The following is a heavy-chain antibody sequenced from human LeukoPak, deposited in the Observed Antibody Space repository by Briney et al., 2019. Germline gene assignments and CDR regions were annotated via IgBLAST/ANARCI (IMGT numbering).Heavy chain of an antibody. CDR2: INHSGST. J-gene: IGHJ4*02. D-gene: IGHD5-18*01. Sequence: SETLSLTCAVYGGSFSGYYWSWIRQPPGKGLEWIGEINHSGSTNYNPSLKSRVTMSVDTSKNQFSLKLSSVTAADTAVYYCARSGYSYMNYWGQGTLVTVSS. CDR3: ARSGYSYMNY. CDR1: GGSFSGYY. V-gene: IGHV4-34*01.